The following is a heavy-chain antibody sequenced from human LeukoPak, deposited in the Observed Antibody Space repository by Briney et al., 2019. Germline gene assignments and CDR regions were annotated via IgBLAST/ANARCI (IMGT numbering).Heavy chain of an antibody. CDR3: ATRPARGSGPYYPYFDY. V-gene: IGHV4-59*12. CDR2: YYFSGST. D-gene: IGHD3-22*01. Sequence: SETLSPTCTVLGGSISGSYWSWIRQPPGKGLDWIGYYYFSGSTNYNPSIKSRVTISVDTSKTQFSLKLTSVTAADTAVYYCATRPARGSGPYYPYFDYWGQGTLVTVSS. CDR1: GGSISGSY. J-gene: IGHJ4*02.